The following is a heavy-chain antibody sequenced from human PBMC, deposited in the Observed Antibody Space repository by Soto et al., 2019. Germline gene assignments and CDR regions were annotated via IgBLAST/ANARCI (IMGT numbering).Heavy chain of an antibody. V-gene: IGHV1-8*01. D-gene: IGHD6-19*01. Sequence: QVQLVQSGAEVKKPGASVKVSCKASGYTFTSSDISWVRQATGQGLEWLGWMHPNSGITGYTQKFQGRATMTRNTSISTAYMELSSLRSEDTAVYYWAVGFSSGWVFDYWGQGALVTVSS. CDR3: AVGFSSGWVFDY. J-gene: IGHJ4*02. CDR2: MHPNSGIT. CDR1: GYTFTSSD.